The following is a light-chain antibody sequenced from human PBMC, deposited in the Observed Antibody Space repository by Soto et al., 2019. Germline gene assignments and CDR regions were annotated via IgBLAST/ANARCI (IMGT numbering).Light chain of an antibody. Sequence: EIVLTQSPGTLSLSPGERATLSCRASQSITNNYLAWYQQKPGRAHRLLIYGASSRATGIPDRFSGSGSGTDFTLTISRLEPEDFAMYYCQQYDGSPYSFGQGTKLEIK. J-gene: IGKJ2*03. CDR1: QSITNNY. V-gene: IGKV3-20*01. CDR3: QQYDGSPYS. CDR2: GAS.